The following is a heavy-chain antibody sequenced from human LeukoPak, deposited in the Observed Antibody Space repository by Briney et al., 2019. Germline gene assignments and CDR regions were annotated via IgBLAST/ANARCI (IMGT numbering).Heavy chain of an antibody. V-gene: IGHV3-30*18. D-gene: IGHD6-13*01. CDR1: GFTFSNYG. Sequence: PGTSLRLSCAASGFTFSNYGIHWVRQAPGKGLEWVALISFDGSHKYYPDSVKGRFTIPRDDSKNTLYLQMNSLRAEDTAVYLCAKDRSSTWSFDYWGQGTLVTVSS. J-gene: IGHJ4*02. CDR2: ISFDGSHK. CDR3: AKDRSSTWSFDY.